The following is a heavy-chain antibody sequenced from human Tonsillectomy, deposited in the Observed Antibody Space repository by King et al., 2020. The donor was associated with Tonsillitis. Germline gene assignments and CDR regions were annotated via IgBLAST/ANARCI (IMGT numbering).Heavy chain of an antibody. V-gene: IGHV6-1*01. CDR1: GDSGSSNNSA. J-gene: IGHJ5*02. CDR3: ARGANWFDT. Sequence: VQLQQSSPGLVKPSQTLSITCDISGDSGSSNNSAWNWFRQSPSRGLEWLGRTYYRSNWYSDYALSVKGLISINADTSTHRFALQLKSVTPEDTAVYYCARGANWFDTWGQGNLVTVSS. CDR2: TYYRSNWYS.